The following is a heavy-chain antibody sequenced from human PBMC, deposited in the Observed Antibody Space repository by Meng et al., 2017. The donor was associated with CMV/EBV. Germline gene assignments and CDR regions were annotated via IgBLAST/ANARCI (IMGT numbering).Heavy chain of an antibody. D-gene: IGHD6-13*01. Sequence: QPQLQGRGPGLGKPSETLSLTCTGSGAAISSSSYNWGWIRQPPGKGLEWIGSIYYSGSTYYNPSLKSRVTISVDTSKNQFSLKLSSVTAADTAVYYCARGGIAAAGLHWGQGTLVTVSS. J-gene: IGHJ4*02. V-gene: IGHV4-39*07. CDR3: ARGGIAAAGLH. CDR2: IYYSGST. CDR1: GAAISSSSYN.